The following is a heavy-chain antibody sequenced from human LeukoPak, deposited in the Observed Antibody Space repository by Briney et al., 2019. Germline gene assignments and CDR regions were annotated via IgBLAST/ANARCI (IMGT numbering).Heavy chain of an antibody. D-gene: IGHD3-3*01. J-gene: IGHJ4*02. Sequence: GASVKVSCKASGYTFTSYGISWVRQAPGQGLEWMGGIIPIFGTANYAQKFQGRVTITTDESTSTAYMELSSLRSEDTAVYYCARGQRDDFWSGYKYWGQGTLVTVSS. CDR1: GYTFTSYG. CDR2: IIPIFGTA. CDR3: ARGQRDDFWSGYKY. V-gene: IGHV1-69*05.